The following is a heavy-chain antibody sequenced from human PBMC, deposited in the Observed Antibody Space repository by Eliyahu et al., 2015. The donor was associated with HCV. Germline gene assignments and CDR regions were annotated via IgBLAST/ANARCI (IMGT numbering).Heavy chain of an antibody. J-gene: IGHJ4*02. CDR3: AKGLSNDFWSVQGGL. D-gene: IGHD3-3*01. V-gene: IGHV3-30*02. Sequence: QVQLVESGGGVVQPGGSLRLSCAAXGFXFSXYGMHXVRQAPGKGLEWVAFIRYDGSNKYYADSVKGRFTISRDNSKNTLYLQMNSLRAEDTAVYYCAKGLSNDFWSVQGGLWGQGTLVTVSS. CDR1: GFXFSXYG. CDR2: IRYDGSNK.